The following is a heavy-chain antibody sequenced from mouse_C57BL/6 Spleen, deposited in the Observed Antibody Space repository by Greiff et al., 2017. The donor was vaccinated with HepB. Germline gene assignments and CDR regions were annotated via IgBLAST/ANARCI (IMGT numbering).Heavy chain of an antibody. V-gene: IGHV1-19*01. D-gene: IGHD2-3*01. Sequence: VQLQQSGPVLVKPGASVKMSCKASGYTFTDYYMNWVKQSHGKSLEWIGVINPYNGGTSYNQKFKGKATLTVDKSSSTAYMELNSLTSEDSAVYYCARGGPYDGYYGFDYWGQGATLTVSS. CDR3: ARGGPYDGYYGFDY. CDR2: INPYNGGT. J-gene: IGHJ2*01. CDR1: GYTFTDYY.